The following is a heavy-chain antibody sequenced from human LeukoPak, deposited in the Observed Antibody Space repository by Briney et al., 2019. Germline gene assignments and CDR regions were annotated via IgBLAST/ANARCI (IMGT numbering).Heavy chain of an antibody. CDR3: TRHGTGTGYPLDY. Sequence: SETLSLTCTVSGVSINSHYWSWIRQSPGEGLEWIAYGHYSGTTNYNPSLKSRVTIPLDTSKNQFSLKLTSVSAADTAMYYCTRHGTGTGYPLDYWGLGTLVTVSS. CDR2: GHYSGTT. CDR1: GVSINSHY. D-gene: IGHD3/OR15-3a*01. V-gene: IGHV4-59*08. J-gene: IGHJ4*02.